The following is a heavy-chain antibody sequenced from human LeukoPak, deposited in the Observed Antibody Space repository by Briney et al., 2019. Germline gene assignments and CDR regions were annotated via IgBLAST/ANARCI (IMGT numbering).Heavy chain of an antibody. CDR3: ARAPSNSSGWYGRDY. CDR2: INPSGGST. Sequence: ASVKVSCKASGYTFTSYYMHWVRQAPGQGLEWMGIINPSGGSTSYAQKFQGRVTMTRDTSTSTAYMELSSLRSEDTAVYYCARAPSNSSGWYGRDYWGQGTLVTVSS. CDR1: GYTFTSYY. D-gene: IGHD6-19*01. J-gene: IGHJ4*02. V-gene: IGHV1-46*03.